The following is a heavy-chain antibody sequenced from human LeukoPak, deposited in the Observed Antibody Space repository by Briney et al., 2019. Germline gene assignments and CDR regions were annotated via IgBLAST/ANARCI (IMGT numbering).Heavy chain of an antibody. D-gene: IGHD1-26*01. CDR3: ARDNALSGSRLDY. Sequence: ASVKVSCTASGYTFTSYYMHWVRQAPGQGLEWMGIINPSGGSTSYAQKFQGRVTMTRDTSTSTVYMELRSLRSDDTAVYYCARDNALSGSRLDYWGQGTLVTVSS. J-gene: IGHJ4*02. CDR1: GYTFTSYY. V-gene: IGHV1-46*01. CDR2: INPSGGST.